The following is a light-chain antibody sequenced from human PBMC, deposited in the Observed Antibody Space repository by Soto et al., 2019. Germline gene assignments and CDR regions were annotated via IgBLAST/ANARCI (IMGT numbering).Light chain of an antibody. CDR2: DAS. CDR1: QSIDIW. J-gene: IGKJ1*01. V-gene: IGKV1-5*01. Sequence: DIHMAQAPWRLCPSLVQGMTVTLQASQSIDIWLAWYQQKPGKAPKFLIYDASTLASGVPSRFSGSGSGTEFTLTISSLQPDDFATYYCQHYNSYSEAFGQGTKVDIK. CDR3: QHYNSYSEA.